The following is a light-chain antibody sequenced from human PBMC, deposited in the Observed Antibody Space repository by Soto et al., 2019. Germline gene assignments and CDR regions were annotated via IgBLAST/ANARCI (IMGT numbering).Light chain of an antibody. CDR3: QQYNNWPLT. J-gene: IGKJ4*01. Sequence: ILLTQSPGTLSLSPGDRAALSCRASRSFSSANLAWYQQKPGQAPRLLIYGASTRATGIPARFSGSGSGTEFTLTISSLQSEDFAVYYCQQYNNWPLTFGGGTKVDIK. V-gene: IGKV3-15*01. CDR2: GAS. CDR1: RSFSSAN.